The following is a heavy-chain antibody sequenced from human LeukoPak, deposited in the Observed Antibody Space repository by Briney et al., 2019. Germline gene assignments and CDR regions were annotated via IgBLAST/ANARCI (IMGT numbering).Heavy chain of an antibody. CDR1: GYTFTGYY. V-gene: IGHV1-8*03. Sequence: ASVKVSCKASGYTFTGYYMHWVRQATGQGLEWMGWMNPNSGNTGYAQKFQGRVTITRNTSISTAYMELSSLRSVDTAVYYCARVSARAGTGAFDIWGQGTMVTVSS. D-gene: IGHD6-13*01. CDR2: MNPNSGNT. J-gene: IGHJ3*02. CDR3: ARVSARAGTGAFDI.